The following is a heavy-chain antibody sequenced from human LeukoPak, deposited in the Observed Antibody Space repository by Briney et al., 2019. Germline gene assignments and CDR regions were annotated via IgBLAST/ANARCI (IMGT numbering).Heavy chain of an antibody. V-gene: IGHV3-74*01. CDR1: GFTFSSYW. D-gene: IGHD1-26*01. J-gene: IGHJ3*02. CDR3: ARDRWELLIAFDI. Sequence: GGSLRLSCAVSGFTFSSYWMHWVRHAPGKGLVWVSRINSDGSSTSYADSVKGRFTISRDNAKNTLYLQMNSLRAEDTAVYYCARDRWELLIAFDIWGQGTMVTVSS. CDR2: INSDGSST.